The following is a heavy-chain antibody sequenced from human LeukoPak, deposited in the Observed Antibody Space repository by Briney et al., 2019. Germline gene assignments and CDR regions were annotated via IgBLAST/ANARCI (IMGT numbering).Heavy chain of an antibody. CDR2: IYYSGST. CDR1: GGSISSSSYY. Sequence: PSETLSLTCTVSGGSISSSSYYWGWIRQPPGKGLEWIGSIYYSGSTYYNPSLKSRVTISVDTSKNQFSLKLSSVTAADTAVYYCARSAYSSGWLFDYWGQGTLVTVSS. D-gene: IGHD6-19*01. J-gene: IGHJ4*02. V-gene: IGHV4-39*07. CDR3: ARSAYSSGWLFDY.